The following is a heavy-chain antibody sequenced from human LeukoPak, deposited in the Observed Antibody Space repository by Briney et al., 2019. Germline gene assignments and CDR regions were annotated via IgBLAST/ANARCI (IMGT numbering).Heavy chain of an antibody. J-gene: IGHJ6*04. Sequence: GASVTVSCKASGYTFTSYGISWVRQAPGQGLEWMGWISAYNGNTNYAQKLQGRVTMTTDTSTSTAYMELRRLRSDDTAVYYCARDGDYNILTGYYYYYGMDVWGKGTTVTVSS. CDR1: GYTFTSYG. V-gene: IGHV1-18*04. CDR3: ARDGDYNILTGYYYYYGMDV. D-gene: IGHD3-9*01. CDR2: ISAYNGNT.